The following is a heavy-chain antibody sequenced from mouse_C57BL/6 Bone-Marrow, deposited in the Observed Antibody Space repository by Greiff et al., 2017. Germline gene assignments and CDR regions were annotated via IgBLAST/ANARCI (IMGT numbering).Heavy chain of an antibody. V-gene: IGHV1-82*01. Sequence: QVQLKESGPELVKPGASVKISCKASGYAFSSSWMNWVKQRPGKGLEWIGRIYPGDGDTNYNGKFKGKATLTAVTSSSTAYMQLSCLTSEDSAVYFCAIGSYDAWFAYWGQGTLVTVSA. CDR2: IYPGDGDT. CDR1: GYAFSSSW. CDR3: AIGSYDAWFAY. J-gene: IGHJ3*01. D-gene: IGHD2-12*01.